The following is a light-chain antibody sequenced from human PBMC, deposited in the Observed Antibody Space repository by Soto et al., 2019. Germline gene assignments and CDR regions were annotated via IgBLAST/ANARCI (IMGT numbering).Light chain of an antibody. Sequence: EVVLTQSTGTLSLSHGERATLSCRASQTISFSYLAWYQQQPGQAPRLLIHSTSTRATGVPDRFSGSGSGTDFTLPISKLEPGDFAVYYCQQYGGSPWTFGQGTKVDIK. V-gene: IGKV3-20*01. CDR3: QQYGGSPWT. CDR2: STS. CDR1: QTISFSY. J-gene: IGKJ1*01.